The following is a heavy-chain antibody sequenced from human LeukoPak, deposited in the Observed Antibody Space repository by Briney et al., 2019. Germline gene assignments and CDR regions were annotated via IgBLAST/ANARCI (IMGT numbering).Heavy chain of an antibody. CDR2: ISGGGAGT. CDR3: ARDRSRITMIVVVIPAWGRDRNIAGMDV. CDR1: GLSFGFYA. D-gene: IGHD3-22*01. J-gene: IGHJ6*02. V-gene: IGHV3-23*01. Sequence: GGSLRLSCAASGLSFGFYAMSWVRQAPGKGLEWVSSISGGGAGTYYADSVRGRFTISRDNSKNTLYLQMNSLRAEDTAVYYCARDRSRITMIVVVIPAWGRDRNIAGMDVWGQGTTVTVSS.